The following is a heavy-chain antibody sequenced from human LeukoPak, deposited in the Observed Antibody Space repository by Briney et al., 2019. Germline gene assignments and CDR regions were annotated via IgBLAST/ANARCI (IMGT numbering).Heavy chain of an antibody. V-gene: IGHV4-59*01. D-gene: IGHD4-17*01. Sequence: SETLSLTCTVSGGSISSYYWSWIRQPPGKGPEWIGYIYYSGSTNYNPSLKSRVTISVDTSKNQFSLKLSSVTAADTAVYYCAREVGDYGFDYWGQGTLVTVSS. CDR3: AREVGDYGFDY. CDR1: GGSISSYY. J-gene: IGHJ4*02. CDR2: IYYSGST.